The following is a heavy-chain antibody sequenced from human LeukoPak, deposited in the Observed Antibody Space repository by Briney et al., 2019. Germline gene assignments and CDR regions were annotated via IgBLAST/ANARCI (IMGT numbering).Heavy chain of an antibody. CDR1: GFTVSSNY. J-gene: IGHJ6*02. Sequence: GGSLRLSCAASGFTVSSNYMSWVRQAPGKGLEWVSVIYSGGSTYYADSVKGRFTISRDNSKNTLYLQMNSLRAEDTAVYYCARDRYYYGSGTPYYYGMDVWGQGTTVTVSS. CDR2: IYSGGST. CDR3: ARDRYYYGSGTPYYYGMDV. D-gene: IGHD3-10*01. V-gene: IGHV3-53*01.